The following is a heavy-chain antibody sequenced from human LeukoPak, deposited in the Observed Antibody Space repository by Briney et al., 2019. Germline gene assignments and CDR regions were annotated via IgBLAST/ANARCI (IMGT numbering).Heavy chain of an antibody. V-gene: IGHV1-2*02. Sequence: ASVTVSCKASGYTFTGYYMHWVRQAPGQGLEGMGWINPNSGGTNYAQKFRGRVTMTRDTSISTAYMELSRLRSDYTAVYYCARDSYYGSGIGTRYYYYGMDVWGQGTTVTVSS. J-gene: IGHJ6*02. CDR3: ARDSYYGSGIGTRYYYYGMDV. D-gene: IGHD3-10*01. CDR1: GYTFTGYY. CDR2: INPNSGGT.